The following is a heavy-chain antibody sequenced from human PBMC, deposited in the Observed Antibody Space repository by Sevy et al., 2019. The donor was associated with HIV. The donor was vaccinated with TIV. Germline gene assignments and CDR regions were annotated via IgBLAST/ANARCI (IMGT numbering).Heavy chain of an antibody. J-gene: IGHJ5*02. V-gene: IGHV3-73*01. CDR3: TRLPDCSSTSCYRIGNWFDP. CDR1: GFTFSGSA. Sequence: GGSLRLSCAASGFTFSGSAMHWVRQASGKGLEWVGRIRSKANSYATAYAASGKGRFTISRDDSKNTAYLQMNSLKTEDTAVYYCTRLPDCSSTSCYRIGNWFDPWGQGTLVTVSS. D-gene: IGHD2-2*02. CDR2: IRSKANSYAT.